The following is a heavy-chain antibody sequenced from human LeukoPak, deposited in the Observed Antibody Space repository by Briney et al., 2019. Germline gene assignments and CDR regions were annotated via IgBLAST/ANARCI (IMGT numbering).Heavy chain of an antibody. V-gene: IGHV3-33*05. CDR3: ARESSGGFDN. CDR2: ILYDGSNK. Sequence: GGSLRLSCAASGFTFSSYDIHWVRQAPGKGLEWVTIILYDGSNKYYADSVRGRFTISRDNSKNTVYLQMNSLTAEDTAVYYCARESSGGFDNWAQGTLVTVPS. D-gene: IGHD3-3*01. J-gene: IGHJ4*02. CDR1: GFTFSSYD.